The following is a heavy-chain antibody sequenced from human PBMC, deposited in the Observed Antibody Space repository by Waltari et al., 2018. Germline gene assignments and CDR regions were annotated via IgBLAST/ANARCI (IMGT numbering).Heavy chain of an antibody. V-gene: IGHV4-39*01. J-gene: IGHJ3*01. Sequence: QLHLQESGPGLVKPSETLSLTCSVSGGPTIRHSPDPLQPPGKGLEWTGTISYSGATYYNPSLRSRVTISLDTSKNQFSLKLNSVTAADTAVYYCATYVGASVGTAAFDVWGQGTMVTVSS. CDR1: GGPTIRHSPD. CDR3: ATYVGASVGTAAFDV. D-gene: IGHD3-16*01. CDR2: ISYSGAT.